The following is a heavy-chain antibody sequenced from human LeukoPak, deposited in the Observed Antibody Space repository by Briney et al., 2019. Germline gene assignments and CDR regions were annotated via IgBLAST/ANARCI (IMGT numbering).Heavy chain of an antibody. V-gene: IGHV4-30-2*01. CDR2: IYHSGST. CDR3: ARVNYDFWSGYGNWFDP. D-gene: IGHD3-3*01. CDR1: GGSISSGGYS. J-gene: IGHJ5*02. Sequence: SETLSLTCAVSGGSISSGGYSWSWIRQPPGKGLEWIGYIYHSGSTYYNPSLKSRVTISVDRSKNQFSLKLSSVTAADTAVYYCARVNYDFWSGYGNWFDPWGQGTLVTVSS.